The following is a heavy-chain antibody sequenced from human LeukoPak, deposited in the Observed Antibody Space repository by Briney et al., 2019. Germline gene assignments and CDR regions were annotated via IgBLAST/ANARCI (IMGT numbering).Heavy chain of an antibody. CDR3: ARGGLYAFDI. CDR1: GGSISSYY. CDR2: IYYSGST. V-gene: IGHV4-59*01. J-gene: IGHJ3*02. Sequence: SETLSLTCTVSGGSISSYYWSWIRQPPGKGLEWIGYIYYSGSTNYNPSLKSRVPISVDTSKNQFSLKLSSVTAADTAVYYCARGGLYAFDIWGQGTMVTVSS.